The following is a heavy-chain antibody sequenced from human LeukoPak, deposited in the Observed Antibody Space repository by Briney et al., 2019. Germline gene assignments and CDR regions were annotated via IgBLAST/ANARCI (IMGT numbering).Heavy chain of an antibody. D-gene: IGHD6-13*01. Sequence: GRSLRLSCAASGFTFSSYAMHWVRQAPGKGLEWVAVISYDGSNKYYADSVKGRFTISRDNSKNTLYLQMNSLRAEDTAVYYCATLYSRDYWGQGTPVTVSS. J-gene: IGHJ4*02. CDR2: ISYDGSNK. V-gene: IGHV3-30-3*01. CDR1: GFTFSSYA. CDR3: ATLYSRDY.